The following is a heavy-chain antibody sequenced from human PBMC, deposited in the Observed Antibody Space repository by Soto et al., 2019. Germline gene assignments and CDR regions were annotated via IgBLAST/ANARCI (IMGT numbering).Heavy chain of an antibody. CDR2: IYYSGST. J-gene: IGHJ4*02. CDR1: GGSISSSSYY. D-gene: IGHD2-2*01. CDR3: ARLQTGAAQQEFDY. V-gene: IGHV4-39*01. Sequence: QLQLQESGPGLVKPSETLSLTCTVSGGSISSSSYYWGWIRQPPGKGLEWIGSIYYSGSTYYNPSLKSRVTISVDTSNNQFSLKLSSVTAADTAVYYCARLQTGAAQQEFDYWGQGTLVTVSS.